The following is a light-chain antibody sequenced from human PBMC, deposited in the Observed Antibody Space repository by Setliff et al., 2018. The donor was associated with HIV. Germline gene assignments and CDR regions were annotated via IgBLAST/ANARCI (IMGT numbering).Light chain of an antibody. V-gene: IGLV2-14*02. J-gene: IGLJ2*01. CDR3: SSYRTNSRVV. CDR1: SGDVGRYNL. CDR2: QAS. Sequence: QSALTQPASVSGSPGQSITISCTGTSGDVGRYNLVSWYQQQPGKPPKLMIYQASKRPSGVSNRFSGSKSGNTASLTISGLQAEDEADYYCSSYRTNSRVVFGGGTKGTVL.